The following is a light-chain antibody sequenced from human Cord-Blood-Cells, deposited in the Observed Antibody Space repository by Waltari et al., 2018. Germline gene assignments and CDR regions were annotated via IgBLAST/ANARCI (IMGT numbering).Light chain of an antibody. CDR3: QQYNNWPMYT. CDR2: GAS. CDR1: QSVSSN. J-gene: IGKJ2*01. V-gene: IGKV3-15*01. Sequence: EIVMTQSPATLSVSPGERATLSCRASQSVSSNLAWYQQKHGQAPRLLIYGASTRATGIPARFSGSGSGTEFTLTISSLQSEDFAVYYCQQYNNWPMYTFGQGTKLEI.